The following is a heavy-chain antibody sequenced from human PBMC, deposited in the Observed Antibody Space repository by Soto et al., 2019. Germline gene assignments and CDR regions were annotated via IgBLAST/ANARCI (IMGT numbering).Heavy chain of an antibody. J-gene: IGHJ4*02. CDR1: GGSISSSNW. V-gene: IGHV4-4*02. D-gene: IGHD3-16*01. Sequence: SETLSLTCGVSGGSISSSNWLSWVRQPPWKGLEWIGEIYHSGSTNYNPSLKSRVTISVDKSKNQFSLKLSSVTAADTAVYYCARSESNDYVWGSYDHSFDYWGQGTLVTVSS. CDR2: IYHSGST. CDR3: ARSESNDYVWGSYDHSFDY.